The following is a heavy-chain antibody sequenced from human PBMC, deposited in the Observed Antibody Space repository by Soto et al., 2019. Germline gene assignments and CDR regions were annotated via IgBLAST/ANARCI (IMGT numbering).Heavy chain of an antibody. V-gene: IGHV1-2*04. Sequence: GASVKVSCKASGYTFTGYYMHWVRQAPGQGLEWTGWINPNSGGTNYAQKFQGWVTMTRDTSISTAYMELSRLRSDDTAVYYCARDLVVVPAGLYYYGMDVWGQGTTVTVSS. CDR3: ARDLVVVPAGLYYYGMDV. CDR1: GYTFTGYY. D-gene: IGHD2-2*01. CDR2: INPNSGGT. J-gene: IGHJ6*02.